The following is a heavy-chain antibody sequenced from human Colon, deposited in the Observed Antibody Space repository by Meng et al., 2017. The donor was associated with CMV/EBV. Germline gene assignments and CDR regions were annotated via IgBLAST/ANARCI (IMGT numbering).Heavy chain of an antibody. CDR1: GYTFTTYG. V-gene: IGHV1-18*01. D-gene: IGHD1-26*01. CDR3: ARGKGYYSTSGNFDY. J-gene: IGHJ4*02. CDR2: ISAHNGNT. Sequence: ASVKVSCKASGYTFTTYGISWVRQAPGQGLEWMGWISAHNGNTNYAQNLQGRVTMTTDRSTSTAYMELRSLRSDDTAVYYWARGKGYYSTSGNFDYWGQGTLVTVSS.